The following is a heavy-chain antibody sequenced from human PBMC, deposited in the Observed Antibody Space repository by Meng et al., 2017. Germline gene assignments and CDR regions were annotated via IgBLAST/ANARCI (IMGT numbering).Heavy chain of an antibody. V-gene: IGHV4-4*02. CDR1: RGVIGGPFW. D-gene: IGHD2-2*01. J-gene: IGHJ4*02. CDR3: ARAQLSRLFDS. CDR2: VLQSGST. Sequence: LLEVSCPGLVKPSETPSLPCAVSRGVIGGPFWWSWFRLPPGKGLGWIGEVLQSGSTYYNPARKSRVTISVDLYNNQFSLRQFSVTAADTAVYFCARAQLSRLFDSWGQGALVTVSS.